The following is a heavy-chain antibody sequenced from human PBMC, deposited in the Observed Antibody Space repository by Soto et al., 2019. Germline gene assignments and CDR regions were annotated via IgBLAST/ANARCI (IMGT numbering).Heavy chain of an antibody. CDR3: ARDSYDFWSGYAGVRYYGMDV. J-gene: IGHJ6*02. V-gene: IGHV4-4*02. D-gene: IGHD3-3*01. CDR2: IYHSGST. CDR1: GGSISSSNW. Sequence: SETLSLTXAVSGGSISSSNWWSWVRQPPGKGLEWIGEIYHSGSTNYNPSLKSRVTISVDKSKNQFSLKLSSVTAADTAVYYCARDSYDFWSGYAGVRYYGMDVWGQGTTVTVSS.